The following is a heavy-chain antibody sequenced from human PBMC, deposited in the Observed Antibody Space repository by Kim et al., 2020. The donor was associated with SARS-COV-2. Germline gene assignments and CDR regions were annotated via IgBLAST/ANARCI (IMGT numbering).Heavy chain of an antibody. V-gene: IGHV3-43*01. CDR2: ISWDGGST. CDR1: GFTFDDYT. J-gene: IGHJ6*02. CDR3: AKDLDGIVGATSYYGMDV. D-gene: IGHD1-26*01. Sequence: GGSLRLSCAASGFTFDDYTMHWVRQAPGKGLEWVSLISWDGGSTYYADPVKGRFTISRDNSKNSLYLQMNSLRTEDTALYYCAKDLDGIVGATSYYGMDVWGQGTTVTVSS.